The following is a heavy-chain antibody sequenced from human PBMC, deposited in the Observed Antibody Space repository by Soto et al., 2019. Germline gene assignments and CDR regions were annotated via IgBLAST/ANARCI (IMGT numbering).Heavy chain of an antibody. CDR1: GLTFSDFG. CDR3: AKKLTTYAVDPADY. CDR2: ISASADAT. Sequence: GTRRLSWVSAGLTFSDFGMVWVRQAPGKGLEWVAVISASADATYYAASVKGRFTLSRDNYRTILYLQMNSLTVADTAVYYCAKKLTTYAVDPADYWGQRTQVTV. D-gene: IGHD3-3*01. J-gene: IGHJ4*02. V-gene: IGHV3-23*01.